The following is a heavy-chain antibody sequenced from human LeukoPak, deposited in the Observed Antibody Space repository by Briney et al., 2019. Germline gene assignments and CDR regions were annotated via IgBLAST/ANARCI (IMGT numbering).Heavy chain of an antibody. J-gene: IGHJ4*02. CDR3: AKDCSGGSCYDAY. D-gene: IGHD2-15*01. Sequence: GGSLRLSCAASGFTFSSYWMSWVRQAPGKGLEWVANIKQDGSEKYYVDSVKGRFTISRDNAKNSLYLQMNSLRAEDTAVYYCAKDCSGGSCYDAYWSQGTLVTVPS. V-gene: IGHV3-7*01. CDR1: GFTFSSYW. CDR2: IKQDGSEK.